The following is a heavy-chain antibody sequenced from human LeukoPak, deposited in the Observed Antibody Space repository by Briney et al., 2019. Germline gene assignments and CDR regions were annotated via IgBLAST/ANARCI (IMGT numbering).Heavy chain of an antibody. CDR1: GGSISSGDYY. V-gene: IGHV4-30-4*08. CDR2: IYYSGST. CDR3: ARVEYSSGWLDFDY. Sequence: PSQTLSLTCTVSGGSISSGDYYWSWIRQPPGKGLEWIGYIYYSGSTYYNPSLKSRVTISVDTSMNQFSLKLSSVTAADTAVYYCARVEYSSGWLDFDYWGQGTLVTVSS. D-gene: IGHD6-19*01. J-gene: IGHJ4*02.